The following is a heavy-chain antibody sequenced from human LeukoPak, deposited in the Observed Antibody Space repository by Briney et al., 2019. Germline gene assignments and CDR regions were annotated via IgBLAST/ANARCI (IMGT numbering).Heavy chain of an antibody. CDR1: GGSISSYY. V-gene: IGHV4-4*09. J-gene: IGHJ4*02. CDR3: ARTPYYDFWSGYSHFDY. Sequence: SETLSLTCTVSGGSISSYYWSWIRQPPGKGLEWIGYIYTSGSTNHNPSLKSRVTISVDTSKNQFSLKLSSVTAADTAVYYCARTPYYDFWSGYSHFDYWGQGTLVTVSS. CDR2: IYTSGST. D-gene: IGHD3-3*01.